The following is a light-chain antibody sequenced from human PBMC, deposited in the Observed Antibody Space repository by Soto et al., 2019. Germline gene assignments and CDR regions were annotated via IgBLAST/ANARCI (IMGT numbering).Light chain of an antibody. Sequence: EIVLPQSPGTLSSSPGEGATLSCKASESVISDYLAWYQRKPGQAPRLLIYGASNRPTGISDRFSGSGSGTDFTLIITRLEPEDFAVYYCQQYVTPPFTFGQGTKLEI. J-gene: IGKJ2*01. CDR3: QQYVTPPFT. CDR1: ESVISDY. CDR2: GAS. V-gene: IGKV3-20*01.